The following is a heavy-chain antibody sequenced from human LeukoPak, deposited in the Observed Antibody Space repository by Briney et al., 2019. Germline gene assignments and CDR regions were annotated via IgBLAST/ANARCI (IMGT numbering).Heavy chain of an antibody. CDR2: VRYDGSNK. V-gene: IGHV3-30*02. CDR3: AKDHLWFGELDANYFDY. J-gene: IGHJ4*02. D-gene: IGHD3-10*01. Sequence: GGSLRLSCAASGFTFSSYGMHWVRQAPGKGLEWVAFVRYDGSNKYYADSVKGRFTISRDNSKNTLYLQMNSLRAEDTAVYYCAKDHLWFGELDANYFDYWGQGTLVTVSS. CDR1: GFTFSSYG.